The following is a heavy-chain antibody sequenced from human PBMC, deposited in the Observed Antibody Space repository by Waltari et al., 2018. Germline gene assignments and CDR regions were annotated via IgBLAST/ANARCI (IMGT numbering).Heavy chain of an antibody. CDR1: GYIFIDHY. D-gene: IGHD2-8*01. CDR3: ARGGTNVLESVVPKVPFNY. J-gene: IGHJ4*02. Sequence: QVQLVQSGAEVKKPGASVKVSCKASGYIFIDHYMHWVRQASGQGLEWMGWINPKSGDTHYAQKFQGRFIMTRDTSISTAYMELSSLTSDDTAVYYCARGGTNVLESVVPKVPFNYWGQGTLVTVSS. CDR2: INPKSGDT. V-gene: IGHV1-2*02.